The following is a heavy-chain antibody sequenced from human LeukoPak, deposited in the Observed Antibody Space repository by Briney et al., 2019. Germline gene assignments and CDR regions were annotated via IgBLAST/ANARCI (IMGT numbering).Heavy chain of an antibody. CDR1: GFTFSSYG. CDR3: ACGSGSYYNEPRTLIFDY. J-gene: IGHJ4*02. CDR2: ISGSGGST. Sequence: GGSLRLSCAASGFTFSSYGMSWVRQAPGKGLEWVSAISGSGGSTYYADSVKGRFTISRDNSKNTLYLQMNSLRAEDTAVYYCACGSGSYYNEPRTLIFDYWGQGTLVTVSS. V-gene: IGHV3-23*01. D-gene: IGHD3-10*01.